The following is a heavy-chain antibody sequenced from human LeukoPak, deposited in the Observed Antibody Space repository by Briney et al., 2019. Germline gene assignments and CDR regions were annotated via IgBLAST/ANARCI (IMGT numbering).Heavy chain of an antibody. CDR2: ISYDGCNK. J-gene: IGHJ4*02. CDR1: VFIYSSYV. V-gene: IGHV3-30-3*01. Sequence: GRSLRLSCAASVFIYSSYVMHGVSQAPAKGREWVAVISYDGCNKYYADSVKGRFTISRDNTKNTLYLQMNSLRAEDTAVYYGAREVYRLTEWELLGNCDYWGQGNVVTV. CDR3: AREVYRLTEWELLGNCDY. D-gene: IGHD1-26*01.